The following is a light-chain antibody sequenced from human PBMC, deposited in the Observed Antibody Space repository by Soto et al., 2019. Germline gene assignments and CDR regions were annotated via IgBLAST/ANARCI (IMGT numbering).Light chain of an antibody. CDR2: GAS. J-gene: IGKJ5*01. Sequence: DIQLAQSPSSVSASVGDRVTITCRASQGLAGWLGWYQQKPGTAPKLLISGASSLQNGVPSRFSGNGSGTDFSLTISSLQTDDFATYYCQQASSFQITYGHGTRLEFK. CDR3: QQASSFQIT. V-gene: IGKV1-12*01. CDR1: QGLAGW.